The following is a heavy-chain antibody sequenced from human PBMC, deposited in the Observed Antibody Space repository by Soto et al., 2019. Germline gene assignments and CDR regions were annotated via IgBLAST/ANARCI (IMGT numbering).Heavy chain of an antibody. CDR3: ARDRGKYNWNHYPYYYCGMDV. V-gene: IGHV3-30-3*01. J-gene: IGHJ6*02. CDR1: GFTFSSYA. CDR2: ISYDGSNK. Sequence: QVQLVESGGGVVQPGRSLRLSCAASGFTFSSYAMHWVRQAPGKGLEWVAVISYDGSNKYYADSVQGRFTISRDNSKNTLYLQMNSLIAEDTAVYYCARDRGKYNWNHYPYYYCGMDVWGQGTTVTVSS. D-gene: IGHD1-20*01.